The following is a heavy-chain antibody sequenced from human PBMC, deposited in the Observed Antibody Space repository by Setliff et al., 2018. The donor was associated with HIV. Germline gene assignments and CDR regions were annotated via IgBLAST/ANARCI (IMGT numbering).Heavy chain of an antibody. J-gene: IGHJ4*02. Sequence: SKTLSLTCFVSGVSISGHFWGWIRQPPGKGLEWIGYIYTSGTTEYNPSLDSRVTISVDTSRDQFSLNLRSVTAADTALYFCARLIHTGLLYFDYWGLGMLVTVSS. V-gene: IGHV4-4*09. CDR3: ARLIHTGLLYFDY. CDR1: GVSISGHF. CDR2: IYTSGTT. D-gene: IGHD2-8*02.